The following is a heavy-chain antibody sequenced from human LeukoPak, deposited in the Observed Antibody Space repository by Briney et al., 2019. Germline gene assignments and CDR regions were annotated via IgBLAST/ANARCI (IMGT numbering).Heavy chain of an antibody. V-gene: IGHV4-30-2*01. CDR1: GGSISSGGYS. CDR3: ARKPSIRGGFH. Sequence: SETLSLTCAVSGGSISSGGYSWSWIRQPPGKGLEWIGYIYHSGSTYYNPSLKSRVTISVDTSKNQFSLKLISVTAADTAVYYCARKPSIRGGFHWGQGTLVTVSS. CDR2: IYHSGST. J-gene: IGHJ4*02. D-gene: IGHD2-2*01.